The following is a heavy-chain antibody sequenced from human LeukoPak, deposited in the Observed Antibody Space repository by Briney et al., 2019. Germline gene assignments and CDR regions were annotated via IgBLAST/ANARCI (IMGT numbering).Heavy chain of an antibody. Sequence: GGSLRLSCAASGFTFSDYYMSWIRQAPGKGLEWVSYISSSGSTIYYADSVKGRFTISRDNAKNSLYLQMNSLRAEDTAVYYCARDILTGYYNFDYWGQGTLVTVSS. CDR3: ARDILTGYYNFDY. J-gene: IGHJ4*02. D-gene: IGHD3-9*01. CDR2: ISSSGSTI. V-gene: IGHV3-11*01. CDR1: GFTFSDYY.